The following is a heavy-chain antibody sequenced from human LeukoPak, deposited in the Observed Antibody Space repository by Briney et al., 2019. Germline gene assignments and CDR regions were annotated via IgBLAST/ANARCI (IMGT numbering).Heavy chain of an antibody. Sequence: PGGSLRLSCAASGFTFSSYWMSWVRQAPGKGLEWVANIKQDGSEKYYVDSVKGRFTISRDNAKNSLFLQMNSLRAEDTAVYYCARQQYDWNDGPFDYWGQGTLVTVSS. D-gene: IGHD1-1*01. J-gene: IGHJ4*02. CDR3: ARQQYDWNDGPFDY. V-gene: IGHV3-7*01. CDR1: GFTFSSYW. CDR2: IKQDGSEK.